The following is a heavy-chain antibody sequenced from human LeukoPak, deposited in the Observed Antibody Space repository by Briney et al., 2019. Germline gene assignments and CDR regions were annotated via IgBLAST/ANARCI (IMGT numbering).Heavy chain of an antibody. CDR1: GFTFSSYT. V-gene: IGHV3-21*01. Sequence: GGSLRLSCAASGFTFSSYTMNWVRQAPGKGLEWVSSISSSSNYIYYADSVKGRFTISRDNAKNSLYLQMNSLRAEDTAMYYCARDPGVAGTFDYWGRGTLVTVSS. J-gene: IGHJ4*02. CDR2: ISSSSNYI. CDR3: ARDPGVAGTFDY. D-gene: IGHD6-19*01.